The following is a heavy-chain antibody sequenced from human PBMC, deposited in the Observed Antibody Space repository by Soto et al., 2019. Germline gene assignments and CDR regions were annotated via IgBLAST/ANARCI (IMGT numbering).Heavy chain of an antibody. Sequence: GASVKVSCKASGYTSTSYGISWVRQAPGQGLEWMGWISAYNGNTNYAQKLQGRVTMTIDTSTSTAYMELMSLRSDDTAVYYCARGPLSVCSSTSCYTHSDYWGQGTLVTVSS. CDR3: ARGPLSVCSSTSCYTHSDY. CDR1: GYTSTSYG. J-gene: IGHJ4*02. CDR2: ISAYNGNT. D-gene: IGHD2-2*02. V-gene: IGHV1-18*01.